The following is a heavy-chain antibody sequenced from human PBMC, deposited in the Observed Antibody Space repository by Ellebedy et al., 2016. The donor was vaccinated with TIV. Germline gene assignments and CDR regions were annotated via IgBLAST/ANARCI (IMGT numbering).Heavy chain of an antibody. CDR3: ARGYSGYDSYNWFDP. J-gene: IGHJ5*02. D-gene: IGHD5-12*01. Sequence: MPSETLSLTCAVSGGSISSSNWWSWVRQPPGKGLEWIGEIYHSGSTNYNPFLKSRVTISVDKSKNQFSLKLSSVTAADTAVYYCARGYSGYDSYNWFDPWGQGTLVTVSS. CDR2: IYHSGST. CDR1: GGSISSSNW. V-gene: IGHV4-4*02.